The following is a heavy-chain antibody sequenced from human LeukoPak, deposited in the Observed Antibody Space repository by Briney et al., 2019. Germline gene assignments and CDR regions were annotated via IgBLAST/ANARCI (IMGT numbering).Heavy chain of an antibody. Sequence: GASVKVSCKASGYTFTSYDINWVRQATGQGLEWMGWMNPNSGNTGYAQKFQGRVTITRNTSISTAYMELSSLRSEDTAAYYCARGRSIGYYDFWSGYSNWFDPWGQGTLVTVSS. D-gene: IGHD3-3*01. CDR1: GYTFTSYD. V-gene: IGHV1-8*03. CDR2: MNPNSGNT. J-gene: IGHJ5*02. CDR3: ARGRSIGYYDFWSGYSNWFDP.